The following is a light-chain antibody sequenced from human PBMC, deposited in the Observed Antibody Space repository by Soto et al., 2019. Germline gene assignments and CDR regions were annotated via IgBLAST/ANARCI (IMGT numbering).Light chain of an antibody. Sequence: DIQMTQSPSSLSASVGDRVTITCRASQGIRSDLGWFQQKPGKAPKRLIYTASSLQSGVPSRFSGSGYGTEFSLTISSLQPEDSATYYCLQHNTYPYTFGQGTKLEIK. CDR3: LQHNTYPYT. CDR1: QGIRSD. V-gene: IGKV1-17*01. J-gene: IGKJ2*01. CDR2: TAS.